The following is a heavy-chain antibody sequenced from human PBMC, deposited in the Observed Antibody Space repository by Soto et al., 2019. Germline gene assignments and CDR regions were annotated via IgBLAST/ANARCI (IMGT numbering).Heavy chain of an antibody. V-gene: IGHV3-23*01. Sequence: GGSLRLSCAASGFTFSSYAMSWVRQAPGKGLEWVSAISGSGGSTYYADSAKGRFTISRDNSKSTLYLQMNSLRAEDTAVYYCAKDSSGVSKKYYYGMDVWGQGTTVTVSS. CDR3: AKDSSGVSKKYYYGMDV. CDR2: ISGSGGST. J-gene: IGHJ6*02. CDR1: GFTFSSYA. D-gene: IGHD3-10*01.